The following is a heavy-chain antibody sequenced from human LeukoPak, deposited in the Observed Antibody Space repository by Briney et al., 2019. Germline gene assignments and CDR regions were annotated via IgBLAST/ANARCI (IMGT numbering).Heavy chain of an antibody. V-gene: IGHV3-7*01. J-gene: IGHJ4*02. CDR2: IKEDGSEK. CDR1: GFSFSRSW. Sequence: GGSLRLSCAASGFSFSRSWMSWVRQAPGKGLEWVANIKEDGSEKQYVDSVKGRFTISRDNAKSSLYLQMNSLRAEDTAVYFCVREFDCWGQGALVSVSS. CDR3: VREFDC.